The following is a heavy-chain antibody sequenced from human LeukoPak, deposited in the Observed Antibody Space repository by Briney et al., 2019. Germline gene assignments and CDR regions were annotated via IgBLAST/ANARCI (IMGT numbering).Heavy chain of an antibody. CDR3: ASPQRGSGSYYSDY. CDR1: GYRFTYYY. Sequence: ASVKVSCMASGYRFTYYYMHWVRQAPGQGLEWMGWVNGNTGATLYAQKFQGRVTMSRDASITTAYMELNGLRSDDTAVYYCASPQRGSGSYYSDYWGQGTLVTVSS. D-gene: IGHD3-10*01. CDR2: VNGNTGAT. V-gene: IGHV1-2*02. J-gene: IGHJ4*02.